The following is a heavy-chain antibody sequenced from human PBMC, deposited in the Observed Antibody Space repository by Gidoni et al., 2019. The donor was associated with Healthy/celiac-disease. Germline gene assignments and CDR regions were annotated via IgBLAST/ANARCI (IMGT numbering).Heavy chain of an antibody. J-gene: IGHJ6*02. CDR3: ARESGYGDRLRDYYYGMDV. CDR2: IIPIFGTA. V-gene: IGHV1-69*01. D-gene: IGHD5-12*01. Sequence: QVQLVQSGAEVKKPGSSVKLSCKASGGTFSSYAISWVRQAPGQGLEWMGGIIPIFGTANDAQKFQGRVTITADESTSTAYMERSSLRSEDTAVYYCARESGYGDRLRDYYYGMDVWGQGTTVTVSS. CDR1: GGTFSSYA.